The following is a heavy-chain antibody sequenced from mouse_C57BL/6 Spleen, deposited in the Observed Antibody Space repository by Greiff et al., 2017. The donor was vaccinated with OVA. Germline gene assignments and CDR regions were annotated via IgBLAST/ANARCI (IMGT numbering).Heavy chain of an antibody. D-gene: IGHD1-1*01. CDR2: IDPADSNT. V-gene: IGHV1-50*01. J-gene: IGHJ2*01. CDR1: GYTFTSYW. CDR3: ARGNYGSSPLDY. Sequence: QVQLQQPGAELVKPGASVKLSCKASGYTFTSYWMPWVKQRPGQGLEWIGEIDPADSNTNYNQKFKGKATLTVDTASSTAYMQLSSLTSEDAEVYDCARGNYGSSPLDYWGQGTTLTVSS.